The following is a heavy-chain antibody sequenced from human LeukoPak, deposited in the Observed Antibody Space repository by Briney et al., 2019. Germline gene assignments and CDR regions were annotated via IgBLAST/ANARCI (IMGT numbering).Heavy chain of an antibody. J-gene: IGHJ4*02. CDR2: NNPSGGST. Sequence: GASVKVSCKASGYTFTSYYMHWVRQAPGQGLEWMGINNPSGGSTSYAQKFQGRVTMTRDTSTSTVYMELSSLRAEDTAVYYCARDVPSGSYSNDVDYWGQGTLVTVSS. CDR3: ARDVPSGSYSNDVDY. CDR1: GYTFTSYY. V-gene: IGHV1-46*01. D-gene: IGHD3-10*01.